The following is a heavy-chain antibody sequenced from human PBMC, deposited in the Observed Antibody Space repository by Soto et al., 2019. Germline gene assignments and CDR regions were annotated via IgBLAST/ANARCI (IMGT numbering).Heavy chain of an antibody. J-gene: IGHJ5*02. CDR3: ASSTYYDFWSGSPKPNWFDP. CDR1: GGASSSYA. CDR2: IIPIFGTA. D-gene: IGHD3-3*01. V-gene: IGHV1-69*13. Sequence: GASVKVSCKASGGASSSYAISWVRQAPGQGLEWMGGIIPIFGTANYAQKFQGRVTITADESTSTAYMELSGLRSEDTAVYYCASSTYYDFWSGSPKPNWFDPWGQGTLVTVSS.